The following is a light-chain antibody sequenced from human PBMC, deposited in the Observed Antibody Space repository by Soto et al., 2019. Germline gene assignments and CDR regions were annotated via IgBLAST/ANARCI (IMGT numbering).Light chain of an antibody. Sequence: QSALTQPASVSGSPGQSITISCTGTSSDVGGYNYVSWYQQHPGEAPKLMIYDVSNRPSGVSNRFSGSKSGNTASLTISGLQAEDEVDYYCSSYTSSSTVVFAGGTKLTVL. V-gene: IGLV2-14*01. CDR3: SSYTSSSTVV. CDR1: SSDVGGYNY. CDR2: DVS. J-gene: IGLJ2*01.